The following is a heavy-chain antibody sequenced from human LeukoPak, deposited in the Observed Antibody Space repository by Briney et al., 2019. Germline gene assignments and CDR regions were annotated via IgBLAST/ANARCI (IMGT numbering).Heavy chain of an antibody. Sequence: ASVKVSCKASGGTFSSYAISWVRQAPGQGLEWMGGIIPIFGTANYAQKFQGRVTITADESTSTAYMELSSLRSEDTAVYYCAREYSGYDYYFDYWGQGTLVTVSS. CDR2: IIPIFGTA. D-gene: IGHD5-12*01. CDR3: AREYSGYDYYFDY. V-gene: IGHV1-69*13. CDR1: GGTFSSYA. J-gene: IGHJ4*02.